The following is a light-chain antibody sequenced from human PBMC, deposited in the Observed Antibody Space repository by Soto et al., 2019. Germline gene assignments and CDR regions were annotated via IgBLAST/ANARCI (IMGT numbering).Light chain of an antibody. CDR1: QSVSNDY. V-gene: IGKV3-20*01. CDR2: SVS. J-gene: IGKJ1*01. CDR3: QQYQSYWT. Sequence: EMVLTQSPGTLSLSPGDRATLSCRASQSVSNDYVAWVQQKPGQTPRLLIYSVSTRATGIPDRFSGSGSGTDFTLTISSLQPDDFATYYCQQYQSYWTFGQGTKVDIK.